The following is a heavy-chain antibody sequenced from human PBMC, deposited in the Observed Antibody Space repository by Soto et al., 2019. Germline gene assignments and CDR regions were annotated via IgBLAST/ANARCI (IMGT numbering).Heavy chain of an antibody. D-gene: IGHD6-19*01. V-gene: IGHV3-30-3*01. CDR1: GFTFSSYA. CDR3: ARDRAVAGDY. J-gene: IGHJ4*02. CDR2: ISYDGSNK. Sequence: GGSLRLSCAASGFTFSSYAMHWVRQAPGKGLEWVAVISYDGSNKYYADSVKGRFTISRDNSKNTLYLQMNSLRAEDTAVDYCARDRAVAGDYWGQXTLVTVSS.